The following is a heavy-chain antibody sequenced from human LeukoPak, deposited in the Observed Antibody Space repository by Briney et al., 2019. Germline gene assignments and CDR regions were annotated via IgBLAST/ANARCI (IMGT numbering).Heavy chain of an antibody. V-gene: IGHV4-34*01. D-gene: IGHD5-12*01. CDR1: GGSFSGYY. CDR2: INHSGST. Sequence: SETLSLTCAVYGGSFSGYYWSWIRQPPGRGLEWIGQINHSGSTNYNPSLKSRVTISVDTSKNQYTLKLTSVNAADTAVYYCASDAVTTSLDYWGQGILVTVSS. CDR3: ASDAVTTSLDY. J-gene: IGHJ4*02.